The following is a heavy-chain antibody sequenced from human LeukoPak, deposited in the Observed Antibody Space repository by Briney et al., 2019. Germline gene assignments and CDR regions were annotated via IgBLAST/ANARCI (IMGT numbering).Heavy chain of an antibody. CDR3: ATLSVVPAAQFDY. CDR2: IYTSGST. J-gene: IGHJ4*02. CDR1: GGSISSGSYY. Sequence: SETLSLTCTVSGGSISSGSYYWGWLRQPAGKGLEWIGRIYTSGSTNYNPSLKSRVTISVDTSKNQFSLKLSSVTAADTAVYYCATLSVVPAAQFDYWGQGTLVTVSS. V-gene: IGHV4-61*02. D-gene: IGHD2-2*01.